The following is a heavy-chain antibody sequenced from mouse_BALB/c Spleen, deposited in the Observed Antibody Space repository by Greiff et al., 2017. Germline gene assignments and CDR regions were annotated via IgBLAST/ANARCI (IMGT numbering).Heavy chain of an antibody. Sequence: VHVKQSGTVLARPGASVKMSCKASGYSFTSYWMHWVKQRPGQGLEWIGAIYPGNSDTSYNQKFKGKAKLTAVTSASTAYMELSSLTNEDSAVYYCTNYYGGSWFAYWGQGTLVTVSA. CDR3: TNYYGGSWFAY. CDR2: IYPGNSDT. V-gene: IGHV1-5*01. J-gene: IGHJ3*01. CDR1: GYSFTSYW. D-gene: IGHD1-1*02.